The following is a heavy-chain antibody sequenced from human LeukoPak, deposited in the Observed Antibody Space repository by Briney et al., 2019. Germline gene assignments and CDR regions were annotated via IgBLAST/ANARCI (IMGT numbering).Heavy chain of an antibody. D-gene: IGHD2-21*01. V-gene: IGHV3-7*04. CDR2: IKQDGSDK. Sequence: GGSLRLSCAASGFTFSSYWMSWVRQAPGKGLQWVANIKQDGSDKYYVDSVKGRFTISRDNAKNSLNLQKSSLRAEDTAVYYCAREGLWVGPDSGKTRHPYWGIWGQGTMVTVSS. CDR3: AREGLWVGPDSGKTRHPYWGI. CDR1: GFTFSSYW. J-gene: IGHJ3*02.